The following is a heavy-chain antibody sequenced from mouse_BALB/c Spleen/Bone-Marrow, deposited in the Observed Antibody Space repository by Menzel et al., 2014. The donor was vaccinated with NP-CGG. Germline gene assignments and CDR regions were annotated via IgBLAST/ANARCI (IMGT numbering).Heavy chain of an antibody. J-gene: IGHJ4*01. D-gene: IGHD3-1*01. CDR1: GYTFTDYV. Sequence: QVTLKVCGPELVKPGASVKMSCKASGYTFTDYVISWVKQRTGQGLEWIGEIYPGSGSTYYNEKFKGKATLTADKSSNTAYMQLSSLTSEDSAVYFCARGLGLPFYAMDYWGQGTSVTVSS. CDR3: ARGLGLPFYAMDY. V-gene: IGHV1-77*01. CDR2: IYPGSGST.